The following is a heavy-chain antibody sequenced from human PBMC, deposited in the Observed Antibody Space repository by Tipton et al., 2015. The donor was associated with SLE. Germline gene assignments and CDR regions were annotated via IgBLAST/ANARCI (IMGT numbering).Heavy chain of an antibody. D-gene: IGHD3-16*01. CDR3: ARGGLRLGELGY. CDR1: GGSISSGGYY. CDR2: IYYSGST. J-gene: IGHJ4*02. V-gene: IGHV4-61*08. Sequence: TLSLTCTVSGGSISSGGYYWSWIRQHPGRGLEWIGYIYYSGSTNYNPSLKSRVTISVDTSKNQFSLKLSSVTAADTAVYYCARGGLRLGELGYWGQGTLVTVSS.